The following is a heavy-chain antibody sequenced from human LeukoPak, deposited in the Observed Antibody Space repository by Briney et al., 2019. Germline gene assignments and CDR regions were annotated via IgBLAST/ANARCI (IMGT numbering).Heavy chain of an antibody. Sequence: PSETLSLTCAVSGGTISRYYWSWIRQSPGKGLEWIGYIYSTGSTNSSPSLKSRVSISVDTSKNQFSLNMRSVTAADTAVYYCARSGDWNDGVPFDYWGQGTLVTVSS. V-gene: IGHV4-4*09. D-gene: IGHD1-1*01. J-gene: IGHJ4*02. CDR2: IYSTGST. CDR3: ARSGDWNDGVPFDY. CDR1: GGTISRYY.